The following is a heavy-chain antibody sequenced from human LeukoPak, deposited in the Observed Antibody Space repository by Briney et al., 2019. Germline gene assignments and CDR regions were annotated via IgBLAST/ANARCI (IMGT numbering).Heavy chain of an antibody. V-gene: IGHV4-39*07. CDR3: ARGLMWYLYYFDY. CDR2: IYYSGST. Sequence: SETLSLTCTVSGGSISSSSYYWGWIRQPPGKGLEWIGSIYYSGSTYYNPSLKSRVTISVDTSKNQFSLKLSSVTAADTAVYYCARGLMWYLYYFDYWGQGTLVTVSS. CDR1: GGSISSSSYY. J-gene: IGHJ4*02. D-gene: IGHD2-15*01.